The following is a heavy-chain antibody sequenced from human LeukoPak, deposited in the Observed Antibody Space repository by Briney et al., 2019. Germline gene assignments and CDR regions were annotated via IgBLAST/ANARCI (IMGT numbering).Heavy chain of an antibody. V-gene: IGHV4-4*07. CDR3: ARDSGTTGEVKFDH. Sequence: SETLSLTCTVSSGSISNYYWSWIRQPAGKGLEWIGRIYTSGSTTYNPSLKSRLTISIDTSKNQFSLKLSSVTAADTAVYYCARDSGTTGEVKFDHWGQGTLVTVSS. CDR2: IYTSGST. D-gene: IGHD3-10*01. J-gene: IGHJ5*02. CDR1: SGSISNYY.